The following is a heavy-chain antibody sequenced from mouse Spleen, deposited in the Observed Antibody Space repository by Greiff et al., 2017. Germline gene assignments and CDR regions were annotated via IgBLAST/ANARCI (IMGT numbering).Heavy chain of an antibody. V-gene: IGHV2-9*02. CDR2: IWAGGST. CDR3: ARAPYDYFAY. J-gene: IGHJ3*01. CDR1: GFSLTSYG. Sequence: QVQLKESGPGLVAPSQSLSITCTVSGFSLTSYGVHWVRQPPGKGLEWLGVIWAGGSTNYNSALMSRLSISKDNSKSQVFLKMNSLQTDDTAMYYCARAPYDYFAYWGQGTLVTVSA. D-gene: IGHD2-4*01.